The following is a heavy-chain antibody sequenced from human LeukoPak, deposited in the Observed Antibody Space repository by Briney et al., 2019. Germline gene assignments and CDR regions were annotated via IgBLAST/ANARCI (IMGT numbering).Heavy chain of an antibody. CDR2: IKQDGVDN. CDR1: GVSSSPSY. CDR3: ARDPSRYDLDY. J-gene: IGHJ4*02. V-gene: IGHV3-7*01. Sequence: PLRLSCAASGVSSSPSYMNSGRQAPGESQEWVATIKQDGVDNYYVASVKGRFTISRDTAKNSLFLQMNSLRAEHTAVYYCARDPSRYDLDYWGQGTLVTVSS. D-gene: IGHD5-12*01.